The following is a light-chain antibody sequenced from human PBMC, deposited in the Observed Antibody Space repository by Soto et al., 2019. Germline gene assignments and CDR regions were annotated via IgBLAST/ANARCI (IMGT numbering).Light chain of an antibody. V-gene: IGKV3-11*01. J-gene: IGKJ5*01. CDR2: DAS. CDR1: QTVSTY. CDR3: QQRNNWPPDIT. Sequence: EIVLTQSPVTLSLSPGDRATLSSRASQTVSTYLAWYQQKPGQAPRLLIYDASNRATGIPARFSGSGYGTDFTPTISSLEPEDFADYYCQQRNNWPPDITFGQGTRLDIK.